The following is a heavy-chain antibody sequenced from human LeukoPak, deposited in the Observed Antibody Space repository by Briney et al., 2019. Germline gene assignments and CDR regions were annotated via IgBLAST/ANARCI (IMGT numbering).Heavy chain of an antibody. CDR3: ARALKHTPYCSSTSCYGFYFDT. CDR1: GYTFTSYG. D-gene: IGHD2-2*01. V-gene: IGHV1-18*04. CDR2: SSAYNVNT. Sequence: ASLKVSCKASGYTFTSYGSSWVRQAPGQGLEWMGWSSAYNVNTNYAQKLQRRVTMTTDTSTSTAYMELRSLRSDDTAVYYCARALKHTPYCSSTSCYGFYFDTCGQGNLVTVSS. J-gene: IGHJ4*02.